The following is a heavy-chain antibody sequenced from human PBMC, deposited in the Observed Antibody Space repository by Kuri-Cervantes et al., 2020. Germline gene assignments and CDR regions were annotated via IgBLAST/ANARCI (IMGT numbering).Heavy chain of an antibody. Sequence: SVKVSCKASGGTFSSYAISWMRQAPGQGLEWMGGIIPIFGTASYAQKFQGRVTMTRDTSTSTVYMELSSLRSEDTAVYYCARGRQSRLRYFDWYRTYYFDYWGQGTLVTVSS. J-gene: IGHJ4*02. CDR1: GGTFSSYA. V-gene: IGHV1-69*05. CDR2: IIPIFGTA. CDR3: ARGRQSRLRYFDWYRTYYFDY. D-gene: IGHD3-9*01.